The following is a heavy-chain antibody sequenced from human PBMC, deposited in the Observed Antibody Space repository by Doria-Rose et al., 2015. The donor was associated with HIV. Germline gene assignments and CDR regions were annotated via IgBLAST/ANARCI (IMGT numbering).Heavy chain of an antibody. Sequence: VQLVQSGGGLVQPGGSLRLSCAASGFTFSSYWMSWVRQAPGKGLEWVANIKQDGSEKYYVDSVKGRFTISRDNAKNSLYLQMNSLRAEDTAVCYCARDAGDYNFWSGYYSRYWYFDLWGRGTLGTVSA. V-gene: IGHV3-7*01. CDR3: ARDAGDYNFWSGYYSRYWYFDL. J-gene: IGHJ2*01. CDR1: GFTFSSYW. CDR2: IKQDGSEK. D-gene: IGHD3-3*01.